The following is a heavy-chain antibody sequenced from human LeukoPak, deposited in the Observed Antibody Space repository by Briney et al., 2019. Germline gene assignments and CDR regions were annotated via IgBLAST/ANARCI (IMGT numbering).Heavy chain of an antibody. CDR3: ARDMIAVAGNDAFDI. V-gene: IGHV1-2*02. CDR1: GYTFTGYY. D-gene: IGHD6-19*01. Sequence: ASVKVSCKASGYTFTGYYMHWVRQAPGQGLEWMGWINTNSGGTNYAQKFQGRVTMTRDTSISTAYMELSRLRSDDTAVYYCARDMIAVAGNDAFDIWGQGTMVTVSS. CDR2: INTNSGGT. J-gene: IGHJ3*02.